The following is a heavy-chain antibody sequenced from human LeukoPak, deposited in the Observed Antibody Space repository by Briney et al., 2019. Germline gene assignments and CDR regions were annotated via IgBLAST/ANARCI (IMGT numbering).Heavy chain of an antibody. D-gene: IGHD6-13*01. CDR2: ISAYNGNT. CDR1: GYTFTSYG. V-gene: IGHV1-18*01. Sequence: ASVKVSCKASGYTFTSYGISWVRQAPGQGLEWMGWISAYNGNTNYAQKLQGRVTMTTDTSTSTAYMELRSLRSDDTAVYYCARASSAQLVRGWFDPWGQGTLVTASS. J-gene: IGHJ5*02. CDR3: ARASSAQLVRGWFDP.